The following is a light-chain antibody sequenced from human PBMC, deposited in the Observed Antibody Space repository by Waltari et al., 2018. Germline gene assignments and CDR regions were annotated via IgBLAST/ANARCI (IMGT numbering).Light chain of an antibody. V-gene: IGKV3-15*01. J-gene: IGKJ4*01. Sequence: EVVMTQSPATLSVSPGERATLSCRATQSVYSNLAWYQHKPGQAPSLLIYGGSTRATGIPDRFSGSGSGTEYTLTIIGMQSEDSAVYYCQQYNSWPTFGGGTKMEIK. CDR2: GGS. CDR1: QSVYSN. CDR3: QQYNSWPT.